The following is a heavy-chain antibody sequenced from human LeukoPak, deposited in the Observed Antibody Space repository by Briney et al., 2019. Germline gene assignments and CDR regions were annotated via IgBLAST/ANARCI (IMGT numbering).Heavy chain of an antibody. J-gene: IGHJ3*02. D-gene: IGHD2-15*01. CDR3: ASTLGYCSGGSCYFHAFDI. Sequence: TSETLSLTCTVSGGSISSYYRSWIRQPPGKGLEWIGYIYYSGSTNYNPSLKSRVTISVDTSKNQFSLKLSSVTAADTAVYYCASTLGYCSGGSCYFHAFDIWGQGTMVTVSS. V-gene: IGHV4-59*08. CDR1: GGSISSYY. CDR2: IYYSGST.